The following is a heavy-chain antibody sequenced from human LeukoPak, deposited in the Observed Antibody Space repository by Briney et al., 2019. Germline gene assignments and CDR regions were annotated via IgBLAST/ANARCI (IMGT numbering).Heavy chain of an antibody. J-gene: IGHJ4*02. V-gene: IGHV1-18*01. Sequence: SVKVSCKASGYTFSSYGINWVRQAPGQGLEWVGWISAYNGNTKYAEKLQGRVTMTTDTSTSTAYMELRSLRSDDTAVYYCARGGIAVAPDYWGQGTLVTVSS. CDR2: ISAYNGNT. D-gene: IGHD6-19*01. CDR3: ARGGIAVAPDY. CDR1: GYTFSSYG.